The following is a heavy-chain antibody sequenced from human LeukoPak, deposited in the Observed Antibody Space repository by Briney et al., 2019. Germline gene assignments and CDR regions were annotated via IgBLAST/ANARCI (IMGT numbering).Heavy chain of an antibody. V-gene: IGHV3-7*01. CDR1: GFTFSSYW. Sequence: GGSLRLSCAASGFTFSSYWMSWVRQAPGRGLEWVANIKQDGSEKYYVDSVKGRFTISRDNAKNSLYLQMNSLRAEDTAVYYCARDLRYYYYYGMDVWGQGTTVTVSS. J-gene: IGHJ6*02. CDR2: IKQDGSEK. CDR3: ARDLRYYYYYGMDV.